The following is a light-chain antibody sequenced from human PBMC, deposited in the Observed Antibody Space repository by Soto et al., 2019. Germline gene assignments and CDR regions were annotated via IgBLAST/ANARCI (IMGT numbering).Light chain of an antibody. Sequence: EIVMTQSPATLSVSPGERATLSCRASQSVSSNLAWYQQKPGQAPRLLIYGASTRATGIPARFSGSGSETEFTLTISNLQSEDFAVYYCQQYNNWPPAYAFGQGTKLEIK. CDR3: QQYNNWPPAYA. CDR1: QSVSSN. CDR2: GAS. V-gene: IGKV3-15*01. J-gene: IGKJ2*01.